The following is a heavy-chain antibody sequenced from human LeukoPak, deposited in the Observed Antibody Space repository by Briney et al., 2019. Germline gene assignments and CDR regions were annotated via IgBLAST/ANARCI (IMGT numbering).Heavy chain of an antibody. CDR2: INHSGST. CDR1: GGSISSYY. CDR3: ARVGLIAAAEYYFDY. V-gene: IGHV4-34*01. D-gene: IGHD6-13*01. Sequence: NPSETLPLTCTVSGGSISSYYWSWIRQPPGKGLEWIGEINHSGSTNYNPSLKSRVTISVDTSKNQFSLKLSSVTAADTAVYYCARVGLIAAAEYYFDYWGQGTLVTVSS. J-gene: IGHJ4*02.